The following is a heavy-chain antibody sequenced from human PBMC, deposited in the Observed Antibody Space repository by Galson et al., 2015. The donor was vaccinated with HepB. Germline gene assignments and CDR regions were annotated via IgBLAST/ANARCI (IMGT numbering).Heavy chain of an antibody. J-gene: IGHJ6*04. CDR1: GYTFTSHD. Sequence: SVKVSCKASGYTFTSHDMSWVRQATGQGLEWMGWMNPNSGNTGYAQKFQGRVTMTRDTSISTAYMELSSLSSEDTAMYYCARARVGTTTFYRRDVWGKGTTVTVSS. V-gene: IGHV1-8*01. CDR3: ARARVGTTTFYRRDV. D-gene: IGHD1-26*01. CDR2: MNPNSGNT.